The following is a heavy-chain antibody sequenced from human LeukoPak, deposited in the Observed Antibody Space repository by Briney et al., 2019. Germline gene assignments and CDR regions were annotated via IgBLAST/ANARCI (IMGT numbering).Heavy chain of an antibody. J-gene: IGHJ4*02. Sequence: GASVKVSCKASGYTFTSYAMNWVRQAPGQGLEWMGRIIPILGIANYAQKFQGRVTITADKSTSTAYMELSSLRSEDTAVYYCARSVATPVPKEDWGQGTLVTVSS. CDR1: GYTFTSYA. CDR3: ARSVATPVPKED. CDR2: IIPILGIA. V-gene: IGHV1-69*04. D-gene: IGHD1-14*01.